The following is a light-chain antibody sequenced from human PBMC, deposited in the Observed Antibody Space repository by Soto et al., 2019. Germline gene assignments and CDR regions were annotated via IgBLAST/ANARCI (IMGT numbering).Light chain of an antibody. Sequence: EIVLTQSPATLSLSPGERATLSCRASQSVSSQLAWYQHKPGQAPRLLIYDASNRATGIPDRFSGSGSGTDFTLTISSLEPEDFAVYYWAQRVWPWTVGQGTKVDI. CDR1: QSVSSQ. V-gene: IGKV3-11*01. J-gene: IGKJ1*01. CDR2: DAS. CDR3: AQRVWPWT.